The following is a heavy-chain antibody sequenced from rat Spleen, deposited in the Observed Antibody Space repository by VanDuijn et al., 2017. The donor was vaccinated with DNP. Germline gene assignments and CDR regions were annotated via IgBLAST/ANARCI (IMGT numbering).Heavy chain of an antibody. J-gene: IGHJ2*01. Sequence: EVKLVESGGGLVQPGRSLKLSCAASGFNFNDYWMGWVRQAPGKGLEWIGESNKDSSTINYTPSLKDKFTISRDNAQNTLYLQMSKLGSEDTAIYYCARAPGDYWGQGVMVTVSS. D-gene: IGHD1-4*01. CDR1: GFNFNDYW. CDR2: SNKDSSTI. V-gene: IGHV4-2*01. CDR3: ARAPGDY.